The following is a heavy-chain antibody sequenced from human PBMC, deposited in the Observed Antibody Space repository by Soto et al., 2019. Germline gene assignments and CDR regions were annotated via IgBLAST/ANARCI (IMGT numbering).Heavy chain of an antibody. CDR3: AREPGYYDSRASYYYGMDV. Sequence: SVKVSCKASGGTFSSYAISWVRQAPGQGLEWMGGIIPIFGTANYAQKFQGRVTITADESTSTAYMELSSLRSEDTAVYYCAREPGYYDSRASYYYGMDVWGQGPTVTVSS. CDR1: GGTFSSYA. J-gene: IGHJ6*02. V-gene: IGHV1-69*13. D-gene: IGHD3-22*01. CDR2: IIPIFGTA.